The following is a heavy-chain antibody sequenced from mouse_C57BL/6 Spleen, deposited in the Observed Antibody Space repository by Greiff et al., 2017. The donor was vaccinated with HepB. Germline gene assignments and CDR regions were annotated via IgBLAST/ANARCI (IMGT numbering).Heavy chain of an antibody. V-gene: IGHV3-6*01. CDR3: ARYRGCYDYGSSYDY. CDR1: GYSITSGYF. D-gene: IGHD1-1*01. CDR2: ISNDGSN. J-gene: IGHJ2*01. Sequence: EVQLVESGPGLVKPSQSLSLTCSVSGYSITSGYFWNWIRQFPGTKLEWMGYISNDGSNNYNPSPKNRITITLDTSKDQSFLKLNSVTTEVTATYYGARYRGCYDYGSSYDYWGQGTTLTVSS.